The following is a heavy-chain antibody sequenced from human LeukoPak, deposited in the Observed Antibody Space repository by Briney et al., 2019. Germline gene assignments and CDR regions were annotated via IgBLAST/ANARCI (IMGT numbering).Heavy chain of an antibody. D-gene: IGHD2-21*02. CDR3: ASGPYCGGDCHRFPFDY. V-gene: IGHV4-30-2*01. Sequence: SETLSLTCAVSGASISSGGYSWSWIRQPPGKGLEWIGYIYHSGSTYYNSSFRSRVTISVDRSKNQFFLKLTSVTAADTAVYYCASGPYCGGDCHRFPFDYWGRGTLVTVSS. CDR2: IYHSGST. CDR1: GASISSGGYS. J-gene: IGHJ4*02.